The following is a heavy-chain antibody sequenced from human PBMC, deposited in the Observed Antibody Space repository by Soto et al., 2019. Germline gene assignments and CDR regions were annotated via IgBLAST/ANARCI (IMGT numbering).Heavy chain of an antibody. D-gene: IGHD3-3*01. V-gene: IGHV3-23*01. CDR1: GFTFSSYA. Sequence: GGSLRLSCAASGFTFSSYAMSWVRQAPGKGLEWVSAISGSGGSTYYADSVKGRFTISRDNSKNTLYLQMNGLRAEDTAVYYCAKDPSYDFWSGNNWFDPWGQGTLVTVSS. CDR2: ISGSGGST. CDR3: AKDPSYDFWSGNNWFDP. J-gene: IGHJ5*02.